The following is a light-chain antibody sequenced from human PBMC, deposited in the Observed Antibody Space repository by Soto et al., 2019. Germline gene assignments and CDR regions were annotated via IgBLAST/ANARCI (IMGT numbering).Light chain of an antibody. Sequence: EIVLTQSPGTLSLSPGERATLSCRASQTFSSYLAWYQQKPGQAPRLLIYSASTRAPGIPDRFSGSGSGTDFTLTISRLEPEDFAVYYCQQYGGSPPFTFGPGTKVDIK. CDR1: QTFSSY. V-gene: IGKV3-20*01. CDR2: SAS. CDR3: QQYGGSPPFT. J-gene: IGKJ3*01.